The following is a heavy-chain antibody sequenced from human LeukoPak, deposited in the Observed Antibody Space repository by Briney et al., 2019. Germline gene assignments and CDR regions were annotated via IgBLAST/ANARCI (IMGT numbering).Heavy chain of an antibody. CDR2: ISTSSSTI. Sequence: GGSLRLSCAASGFTFSDFYMSSIRQTPGKGLEGVSYISTSSSTIYSAGSVKGRFTISRENAKNSLYLKMTSLRAEDTAVYSCARTGTSSGGYSWGEGTLVTVSS. CDR3: ARTGTSSGGYS. V-gene: IGHV3-11*04. D-gene: IGHD1-7*01. J-gene: IGHJ4*02. CDR1: GFTFSDFY.